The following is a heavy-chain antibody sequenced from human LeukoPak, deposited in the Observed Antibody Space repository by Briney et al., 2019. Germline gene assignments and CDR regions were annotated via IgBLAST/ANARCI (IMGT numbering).Heavy chain of an antibody. Sequence: GGSLRLSCAASGFTFTTYAINWVRQAPGKGLEWVSGISGDGDKAYYAYSVKGRFTISRDNSKNTVSLQMSSLRAEDTALYYCAKDLALAGTGGGFDVWGQGTRVAVSS. D-gene: IGHD6-19*01. J-gene: IGHJ3*01. CDR3: AKDLALAGTGGGFDV. CDR2: ISGDGDKA. V-gene: IGHV3-23*01. CDR1: GFTFTTYA.